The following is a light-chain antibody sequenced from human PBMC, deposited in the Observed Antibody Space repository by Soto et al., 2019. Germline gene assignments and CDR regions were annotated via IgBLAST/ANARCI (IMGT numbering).Light chain of an antibody. Sequence: DIQMTQSPSTLSASVGDRVIITCRASQSISSWLAWYQQKPGKAPKLLIYDASSLESGVPSRFSGSGSGTEFTLTISSLQPDDFATYYCQQYNSYGTFGQGTKVDI. CDR2: DAS. V-gene: IGKV1-5*01. CDR3: QQYNSYGT. J-gene: IGKJ1*01. CDR1: QSISSW.